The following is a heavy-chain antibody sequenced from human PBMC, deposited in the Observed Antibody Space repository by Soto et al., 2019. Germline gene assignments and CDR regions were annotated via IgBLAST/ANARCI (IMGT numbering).Heavy chain of an antibody. Sequence: SETLSLTCTVSGGSISSSSYYWGWIRQPPGKGLEWIGSIYYSGSTYYNPSLKSRVTISVDTSKNQFSLKLSSVTAADTAVYYCARQSSGWMDFGYWGQGTLVTVSS. D-gene: IGHD6-19*01. J-gene: IGHJ4*02. CDR1: GGSISSSSYY. CDR3: ARQSSGWMDFGY. V-gene: IGHV4-39*01. CDR2: IYYSGST.